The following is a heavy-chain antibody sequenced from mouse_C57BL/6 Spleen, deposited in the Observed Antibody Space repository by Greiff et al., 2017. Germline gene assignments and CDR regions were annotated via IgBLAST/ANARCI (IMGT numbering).Heavy chain of an antibody. D-gene: IGHD4-1*01. CDR3: ARRELGSGYFDY. Sequence: QVQLKQPGAELVRPGSSVKLSCKASGYTFTSYWMHWVKQRPIQGLEWIGNIDPSDSETHYNQKFKDKATLTVDKSSSTAYMQLSSLTSEDSAVYYCARRELGSGYFDYWGQGTTLTVSS. CDR2: IDPSDSET. V-gene: IGHV1-52*01. J-gene: IGHJ2*01. CDR1: GYTFTSYW.